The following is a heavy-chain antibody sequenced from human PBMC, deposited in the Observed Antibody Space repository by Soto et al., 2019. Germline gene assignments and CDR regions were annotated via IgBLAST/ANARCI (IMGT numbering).Heavy chain of an antibody. CDR2: MSYDGTTK. D-gene: IGHD3-10*01. V-gene: IGHV3-30-3*01. J-gene: IGHJ4*02. Sequence: QVQLVESGGGVVQPGRSLRLSCTASGFIFSNYVMYWVRQAPGKGLEWVAFMSYDGTTKSYADSVKGRFTISRDNSQNTLYLQMNSLRPEDTGVYYCARDVLWSRYFDYWGQVSLVTVSS. CDR1: GFIFSNYV. CDR3: ARDVLWSRYFDY.